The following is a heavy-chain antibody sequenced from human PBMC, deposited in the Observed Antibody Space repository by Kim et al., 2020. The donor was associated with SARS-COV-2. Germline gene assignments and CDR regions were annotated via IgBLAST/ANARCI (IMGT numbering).Heavy chain of an antibody. J-gene: IGHJ3*02. Sequence: SPSFQGHVTISADKSISTAYLQWSSLKASDTAMYYCARHNIQLWLPAFDIWGQGTMVTVSS. CDR3: ARHNIQLWLPAFDI. D-gene: IGHD5-18*01. V-gene: IGHV5-10-1*01.